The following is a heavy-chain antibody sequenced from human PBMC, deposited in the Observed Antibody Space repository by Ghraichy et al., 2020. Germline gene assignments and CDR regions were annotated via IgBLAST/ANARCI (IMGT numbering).Heavy chain of an antibody. CDR1: GGSISSTSYY. CDR3: ARHERGGTNWFDP. CDR2: IYYSGTT. Sequence: SETLSLTCTVSGGSISSTSYYWGWIRQPPGKGLEWIGSIYYSGTTYYNPSLKSRVTISVDTSKNQFSLRLSSVTAADTAVYYCARHERGGTNWFDPWGQGTLVTVSS. J-gene: IGHJ5*02. V-gene: IGHV4-39*01. D-gene: IGHD1-26*01.